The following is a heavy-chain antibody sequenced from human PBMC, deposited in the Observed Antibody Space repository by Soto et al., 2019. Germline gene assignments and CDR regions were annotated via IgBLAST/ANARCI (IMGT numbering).Heavy chain of an antibody. Sequence: PGGSLSLSCAASGFTFSSYGMHWVRQAPGKGLEWVAVIWYDGSNKYYADSVKGRFTISRDNSKNTLYLQMNSLRAEDTAVYYCARDHGIWGSYRGFEYWGQGTLVNVSS. J-gene: IGHJ4*02. CDR2: IWYDGSNK. V-gene: IGHV3-33*01. CDR1: GFTFSSYG. CDR3: ARDHGIWGSYRGFEY. D-gene: IGHD3-16*02.